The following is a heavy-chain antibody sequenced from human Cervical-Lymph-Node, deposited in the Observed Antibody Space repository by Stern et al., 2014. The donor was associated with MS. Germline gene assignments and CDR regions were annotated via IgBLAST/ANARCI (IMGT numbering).Heavy chain of an antibody. Sequence: QVQLVQSGAVVKNPGASAKVSCKASGYTFTSNGISWERQAPGQGLEWMGWFSAYKGNTNYAQKLQSRATMSTDTSSNTAYMELRSLRSDDTAVYYCARGLRGSENVFDIWGQGTMVTVSS. V-gene: IGHV1-18*01. CDR1: GYTFTSNG. J-gene: IGHJ3*02. CDR2: FSAYKGNT. CDR3: ARGLRGSENVFDI. D-gene: IGHD2-15*01.